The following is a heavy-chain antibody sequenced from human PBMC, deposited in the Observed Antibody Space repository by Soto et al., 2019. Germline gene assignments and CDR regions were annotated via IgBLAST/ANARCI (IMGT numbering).Heavy chain of an antibody. CDR3: ARVGRTSCLPLCGYYGMDV. CDR1: GGTFSSYA. D-gene: IGHD2-2*01. CDR2: IIPIFGTA. V-gene: IGHV1-69*01. J-gene: IGHJ6*02. Sequence: QVQLVQSGAEVKKPGSSVKVSCKASGGTFSSYAISWVRQAPGQGLEWMGGIIPIFGTANYAQKFQGRVTITADESTSTAYMELSSLRSEDTAVYYCARVGRTSCLPLCGYYGMDVWGQGTTVTVSS.